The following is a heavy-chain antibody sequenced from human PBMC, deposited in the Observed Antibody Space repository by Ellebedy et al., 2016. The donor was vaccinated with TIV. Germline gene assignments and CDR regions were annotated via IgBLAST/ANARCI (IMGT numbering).Heavy chain of an antibody. CDR3: VKSEDYYGSGAYQNAY. V-gene: IGHV3-30*18. D-gene: IGHD3-10*01. Sequence: GESLKISCAASGFTFSACGMHWVRQAPGKGLGWVAVILYDGSDQYYADSVNGRFSISRDNSRNTLYLQMNRRRLENTAVYYCVKSEDYYGSGAYQNAYWGQGTLVTVSS. CDR2: ILYDGSDQ. CDR1: GFTFSACG. J-gene: IGHJ4*02.